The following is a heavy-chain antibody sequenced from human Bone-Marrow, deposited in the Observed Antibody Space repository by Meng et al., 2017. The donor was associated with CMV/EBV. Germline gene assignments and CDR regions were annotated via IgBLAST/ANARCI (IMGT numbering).Heavy chain of an antibody. CDR3: ARDSPSSIAARPLYYYYYYGMDV. D-gene: IGHD6-6*01. CDR2: ISAYNGNT. J-gene: IGHJ6*02. CDR1: GYTFTSYG. V-gene: IGHV1-18*01. Sequence: ASVKVSCKASGYTFTSYGISWVRQAPGQGLEWMGWISAYNGNTNYAQKLQGRVTMTTDTSTSTAYMELRSLRSDDTAVYYCARDSPSSIAARPLYYYYYYGMDVWVQGTTVTVSS.